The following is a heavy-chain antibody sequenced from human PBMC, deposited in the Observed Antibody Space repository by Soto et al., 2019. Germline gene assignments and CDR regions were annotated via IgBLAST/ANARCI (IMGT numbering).Heavy chain of an antibody. D-gene: IGHD2-15*01. CDR1: GYTFTSYY. Sequence: ASVKVSCKASGYTFTSYYMHWLRQAPGQGLEWMGIINPSGGSTSYAQKFQGRVTMTRDTSTSTVYMELSSLRSEDTAVYYCARDLKFKGYCSGGSCYNYYYYGMDVWGQGTTVTVSS. CDR3: ARDLKFKGYCSGGSCYNYYYYGMDV. CDR2: INPSGGST. J-gene: IGHJ6*02. V-gene: IGHV1-46*01.